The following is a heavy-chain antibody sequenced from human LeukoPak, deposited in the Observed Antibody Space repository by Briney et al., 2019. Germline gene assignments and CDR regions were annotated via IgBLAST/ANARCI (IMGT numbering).Heavy chain of an antibody. CDR3: ARDRYDNSGYHDY. J-gene: IGHJ4*02. D-gene: IGHD3-22*01. CDR1: GFTFSSYE. CDR2: ISSSGSTI. V-gene: IGHV3-48*03. Sequence: GGSLRLSCAASGFTFSSYEMNWVRQAPGKGLEWVSYISSSGSTIYYADSVRGRFTISRDNAKNSLYLQMNSLRAEDTAVYYCARDRYDNSGYHDYWGQGTLVTVSS.